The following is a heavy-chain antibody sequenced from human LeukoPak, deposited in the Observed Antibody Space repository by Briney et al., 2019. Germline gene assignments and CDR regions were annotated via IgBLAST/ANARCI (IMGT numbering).Heavy chain of an antibody. CDR3: ARDGGGYSYGSGFDY. Sequence: PSETLSLTCTVSGGSISSYYWSWLRQPPGKGLEWIGYIYYSGSTNYNPSLKSRVTISVDTSKNQFSLKLSSVTAADTAVYYCARDGGGYSYGSGFDYWGQGTLVTVSS. J-gene: IGHJ4*02. CDR1: GGSISSYY. V-gene: IGHV4-59*01. D-gene: IGHD5-18*01. CDR2: IYYSGST.